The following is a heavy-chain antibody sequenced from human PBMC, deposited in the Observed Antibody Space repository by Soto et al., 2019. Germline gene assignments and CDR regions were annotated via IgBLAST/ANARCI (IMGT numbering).Heavy chain of an antibody. Sequence: QVQLVESGGGVVQPGRSLRLSCAASGFTFSNYAVHWVRQAPGKGLEWVAVISYDGGTKNYADSVKGRFTISRDNSRNTLHLQMNSLVVEDTAAYYCARKFHEDSETSLFDRDYWGQGTLVTVCS. CDR2: ISYDGGTK. CDR1: GFTFSNYA. J-gene: IGHJ4*02. V-gene: IGHV3-30-3*01. CDR3: ARKFHEDSETSLFDRDY. D-gene: IGHD2-15*01.